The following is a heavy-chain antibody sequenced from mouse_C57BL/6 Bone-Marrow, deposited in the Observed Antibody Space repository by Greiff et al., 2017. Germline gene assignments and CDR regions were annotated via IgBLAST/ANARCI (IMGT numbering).Heavy chain of an antibody. J-gene: IGHJ2*01. CDR3: SSFDGNYFDF. CDR2: IDPEIGDT. CDR1: GFNIKDDY. V-gene: IGHV14-4*01. Sequence: VQLQQSGAELVRPGASVKLSCTASGFNIKDDYIHWVKQRPEQGLEWIGWIDPEIGDTEYASKFQGKATITSDTSSNTAYLQLSSLTSEDTAVYYCSSFDGNYFDFWGQGTPLTVAP. D-gene: IGHD2-3*01.